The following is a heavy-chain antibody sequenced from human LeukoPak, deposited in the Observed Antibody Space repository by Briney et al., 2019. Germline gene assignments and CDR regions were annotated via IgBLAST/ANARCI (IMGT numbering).Heavy chain of an antibody. CDR3: AREGDFWSGYSFQEGFDY. J-gene: IGHJ4*02. CDR2: ISSNGGST. D-gene: IGHD3-3*01. Sequence: GGSLRLSCAASGFTFSSYAMHWVRQAPGKGLEYVSAISSNGGSTYYANSVKGRFTISRDNSKNTLYLKMGSLRAEDMAVYYCAREGDFWSGYSFQEGFDYWGQGTLVTVSS. V-gene: IGHV3-64*01. CDR1: GFTFSSYA.